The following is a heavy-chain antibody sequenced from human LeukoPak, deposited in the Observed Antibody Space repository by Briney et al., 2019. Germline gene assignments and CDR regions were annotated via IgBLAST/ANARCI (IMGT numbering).Heavy chain of an antibody. CDR1: GFTFSSYA. J-gene: IGHJ4*02. D-gene: IGHD3-9*01. CDR2: ISGSGGST. CDR3: AKDQQVLRYFDWSMGDYFDY. V-gene: IGHV3-23*01. Sequence: GASLRLFCAASGFTFSSYAMSWVRQAAGKGLEWVSAISGSGGSTYYADSVKGRFTISRDNSKNTLYLQMNSLRAEDTAVYYCAKDQQVLRYFDWSMGDYFDYWGQGTLVTVSS.